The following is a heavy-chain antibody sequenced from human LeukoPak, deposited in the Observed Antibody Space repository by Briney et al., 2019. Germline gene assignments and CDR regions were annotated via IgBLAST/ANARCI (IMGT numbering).Heavy chain of an antibody. Sequence: ASVKVSCKASGYAFTSYDINWVRQATGQGLEWMGWMNPNSGNTGYAQKFQGRVTMTRNTSISTAYMELSSLRSEDTAVYYCASRGPTTVTPSDYYYYGMDVWGQGTTVTVSS. D-gene: IGHD4-17*01. J-gene: IGHJ6*02. CDR1: GYAFTSYD. CDR3: ASRGPTTVTPSDYYYYGMDV. CDR2: MNPNSGNT. V-gene: IGHV1-8*01.